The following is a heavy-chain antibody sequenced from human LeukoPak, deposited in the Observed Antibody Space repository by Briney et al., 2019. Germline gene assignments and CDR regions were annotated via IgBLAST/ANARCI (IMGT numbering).Heavy chain of an antibody. CDR1: GGSISSGSYY. D-gene: IGHD6-13*01. V-gene: IGHV4-61*02. J-gene: IGHJ5*02. Sequence: SQTLSLTCTVSGGSISSGSYYWSWIRQPAGKGLEWIGRIYTSGSTNYNPSLESRVTISVDTSKNHFSLKLSSVTAADTAFYYCARVSSSWSRNWFDPWGQGSLVTVSS. CDR3: ARVSSSWSRNWFDP. CDR2: IYTSGST.